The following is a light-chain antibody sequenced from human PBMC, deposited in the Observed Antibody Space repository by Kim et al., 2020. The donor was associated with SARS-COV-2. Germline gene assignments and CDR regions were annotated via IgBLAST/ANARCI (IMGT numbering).Light chain of an antibody. CDR1: SSDVGDYNY. CDR2: DVS. Sequence: QSALTQPRSVSGSPGQSVTISCTGTSSDVGDYNYVSWYQQHPGKAPKLMIYDVSKRPSGVPDRFSGSKSGNMASLTISGLQAEDEADYYCCSYAGTYTWVFGGGTQLTVL. J-gene: IGLJ3*02. CDR3: CSYAGTYTWV. V-gene: IGLV2-11*01.